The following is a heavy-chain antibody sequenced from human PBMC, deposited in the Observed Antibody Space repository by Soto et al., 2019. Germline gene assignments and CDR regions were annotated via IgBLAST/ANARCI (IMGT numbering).Heavy chain of an antibody. Sequence: EVPLVESGGILVQPGGSPRLSCAASGFTFSSYSMTWVRQAPGKGLEWIAYISKSGRPIYYSDSVKGRFTISRDNAKNSLYLQMNTLRAEDTAVYYCAREGGPRSYWGQGTLVTVSS. CDR3: AREGGPRSY. CDR1: GFTFSSYS. J-gene: IGHJ4*02. D-gene: IGHD2-15*01. CDR2: ISKSGRPI. V-gene: IGHV3-48*01.